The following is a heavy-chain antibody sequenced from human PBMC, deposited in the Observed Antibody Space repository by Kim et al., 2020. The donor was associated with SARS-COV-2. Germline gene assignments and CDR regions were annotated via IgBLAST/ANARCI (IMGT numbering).Heavy chain of an antibody. V-gene: IGHV1-2*06. CDR1: GYTFTGYY. Sequence: ASVKVSCKASGYTFTGYYMHWVRQAPGQGLEWMGRINPNSGGTNYAQKFQGRVTMTRDTSISTAYMELSRLRSDDTAVYYCATYCSSTSCQLYYYYGMDVWGQGTTVTVSS. D-gene: IGHD2-2*01. CDR3: ATYCSSTSCQLYYYYGMDV. J-gene: IGHJ6*02. CDR2: INPNSGGT.